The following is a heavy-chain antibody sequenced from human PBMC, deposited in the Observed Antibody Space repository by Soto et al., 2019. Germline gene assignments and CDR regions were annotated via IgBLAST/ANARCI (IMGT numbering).Heavy chain of an antibody. CDR2: ISSSSSYI. CDR1: GFTFSSYS. Sequence: PGGSLRLSCAASGFTFSSYSMNWVRQAPGKGLEWVSSISSSSSYIYYADSVKGRFTISRDNAKNSLYLQMNSLRAEDTAVYYCARAFTPYSSSSGFAYYYYGMDVWGQGTTVTSP. V-gene: IGHV3-21*01. D-gene: IGHD6-6*01. CDR3: ARAFTPYSSSSGFAYYYYGMDV. J-gene: IGHJ6*02.